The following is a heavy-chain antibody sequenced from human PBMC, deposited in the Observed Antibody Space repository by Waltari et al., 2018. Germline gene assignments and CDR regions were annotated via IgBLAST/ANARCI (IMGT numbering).Heavy chain of an antibody. CDR1: SGSISSSSYS. V-gene: IGHV4-39*07. CDR3: ARAGYSYGLGSFDS. CDR2: IYYTGNT. J-gene: IGHJ4*02. Sequence: QLQLPESGPGLVKPSETLSLTCTVSSGSISSSSYSWGWIRQPPGKGLEWIGSIYYTGNTYYPYNNPSLKSRVTISVDTSKNQFSLKLSSVTAADTAVYYCARAGYSYGLGSFDSWGQGTLVTVSS. D-gene: IGHD5-18*01.